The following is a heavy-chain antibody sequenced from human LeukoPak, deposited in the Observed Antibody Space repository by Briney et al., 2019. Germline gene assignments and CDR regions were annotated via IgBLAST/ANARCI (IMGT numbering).Heavy chain of an antibody. V-gene: IGHV3-23*01. J-gene: IGHJ4*02. D-gene: IGHD3-22*01. CDR2: LSGSGDSP. CDR3: ASGDSSGYYTGFGEFDY. CDR1: GFTFSGYA. Sequence: GGSLRLSCAVSGFTFSGYAMSWVRQAPGKGLEWVSALSGSGDSPYYADSVKGRFTISRDNSKNTLSLQMNSLRAEDTAVYYCASGDSSGYYTGFGEFDYWGQGTLVTVSS.